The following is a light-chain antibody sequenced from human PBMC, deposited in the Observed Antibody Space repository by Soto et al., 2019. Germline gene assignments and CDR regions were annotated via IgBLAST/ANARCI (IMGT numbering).Light chain of an antibody. CDR2: GAS. CDR1: QSVRSSY. V-gene: IGKV3-20*01. Sequence: EIVLTQSPGTLSLSPGERATLSCRASQSVRSSYLAWYQQKTGQAPRLLIYGASSRATGIPDRFSGSGSGTDFTLTISRLEPEDFAVYYCQQYGSSPRYTFGQGTKLEIK. J-gene: IGKJ2*01. CDR3: QQYGSSPRYT.